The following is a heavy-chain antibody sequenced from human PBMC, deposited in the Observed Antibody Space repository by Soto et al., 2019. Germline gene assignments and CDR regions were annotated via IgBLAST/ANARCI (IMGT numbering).Heavy chain of an antibody. Sequence: GSVKVSFKASGYPFTGYYMHLVRQAPGQGLEWMGWINPNSGGTNYSQKFQGRVTMTRDTSISTAYMELSRLRSDDTAVYYCARDSSSSKNYYYYGMDVWGQGTTVTVSS. CDR2: INPNSGGT. CDR3: ARDSSSSKNYYYYGMDV. CDR1: GYPFTGYY. J-gene: IGHJ6*02. D-gene: IGHD6-6*01. V-gene: IGHV1-2*02.